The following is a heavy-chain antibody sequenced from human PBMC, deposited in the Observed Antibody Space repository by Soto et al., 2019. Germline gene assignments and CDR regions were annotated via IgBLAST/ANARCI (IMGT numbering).Heavy chain of an antibody. V-gene: IGHV3-9*01. CDR2: ISWNSGSI. J-gene: IGHJ6*03. CDR1: GLTFDDYA. Sequence: GGSLRLSCAASGLTFDDYAMHWVRQAPGKGLEWVAGISWNSGSIGYADSVKGRFTISRDNAKNSLYLQMNSLRAEDTALYYCAKGGYDSYYYMDVWGKGTTVTVSS. D-gene: IGHD5-12*01. CDR3: AKGGYDSYYYMDV.